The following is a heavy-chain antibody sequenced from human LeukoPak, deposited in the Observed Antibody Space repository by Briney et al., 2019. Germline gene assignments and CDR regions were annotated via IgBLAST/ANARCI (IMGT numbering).Heavy chain of an antibody. Sequence: PGGSLRLSCAASGFTFSSYWMSWVRQAPGKGLEWVANIKQDGSEKYYVDSVKGRFTISRDNAKNSLYLQMNSLRAEDTAVYYCARAAEYSSSWYWYYYMDVWGKGTTVTISS. CDR1: GFTFSSYW. J-gene: IGHJ6*03. CDR3: ARAAEYSSSWYWYYYMDV. CDR2: IKQDGSEK. V-gene: IGHV3-7*01. D-gene: IGHD6-13*01.